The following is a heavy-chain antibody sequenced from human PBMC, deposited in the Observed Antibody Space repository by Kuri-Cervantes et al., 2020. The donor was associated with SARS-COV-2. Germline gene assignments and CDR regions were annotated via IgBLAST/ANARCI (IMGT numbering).Heavy chain of an antibody. V-gene: IGHV3-74*01. D-gene: IGHD2-2*01. CDR3: ARSQSYCSTTSCYSGGGMDV. J-gene: IGHJ6*02. CDR1: GFTFSGHW. CDR2: IKPDGSYT. Sequence: GGSLRLSCAASGFTFSGHWIHWVRQAPGQGLVWVSRIKPDGSYTNNADSVKGRFTLSRDNAKNSLYLQMNSLRAGDTAVYYCARSQSYCSTTSCYSGGGMDVWGQGTTVTVSS.